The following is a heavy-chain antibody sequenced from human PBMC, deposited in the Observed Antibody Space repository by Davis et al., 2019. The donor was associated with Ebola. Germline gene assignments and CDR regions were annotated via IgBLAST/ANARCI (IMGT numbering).Heavy chain of an antibody. J-gene: IGHJ4*02. CDR2: LNSDGSTT. Sequence: GESLKISCAASGFIFSSYWMHWVRQAPGKGLVWVSRLNSDGSTTNYADSVKGRFTISRDNAKSTLYLQMNSLTAEDTAVYYCVRTTYGAPEYWGQGTLVTVSS. D-gene: IGHD4-17*01. V-gene: IGHV3-74*01. CDR1: GFIFSSYW. CDR3: VRTTYGAPEY.